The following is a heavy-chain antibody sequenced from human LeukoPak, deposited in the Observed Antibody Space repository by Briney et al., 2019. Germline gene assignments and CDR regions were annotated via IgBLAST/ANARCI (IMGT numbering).Heavy chain of an antibody. D-gene: IGHD3-22*01. Sequence: SETLSLTCTVSGRSISSYYWSWIRQPAGKGLEWIGRIHTSGSTKYNPSLKSRVTISVDKSKNQFSLKLTSVTAADTAVYYCARDLEYYYDSSGYYWGYSFDIWGQGTMVTVSS. CDR1: GRSISSYY. J-gene: IGHJ3*02. CDR3: ARDLEYYYDSSGYYWGYSFDI. V-gene: IGHV4-4*07. CDR2: IHTSGST.